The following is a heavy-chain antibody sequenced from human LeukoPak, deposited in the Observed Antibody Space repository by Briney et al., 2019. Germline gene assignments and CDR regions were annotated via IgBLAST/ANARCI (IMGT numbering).Heavy chain of an antibody. J-gene: IGHJ4*02. Sequence: AASVKVSCKASGYTFTGYYMHWVRQAPGQGLEWMGWINPNSGGTNYAQKFQGRVTMTRDTSISTAYMELSRLRSDDTAVYYCARDERGYSYGYYYFDYWGQGTLVTVSS. CDR3: ARDERGYSYGYYYFDY. CDR1: GYTFTGYY. V-gene: IGHV1-2*02. CDR2: INPNSGGT. D-gene: IGHD5-18*01.